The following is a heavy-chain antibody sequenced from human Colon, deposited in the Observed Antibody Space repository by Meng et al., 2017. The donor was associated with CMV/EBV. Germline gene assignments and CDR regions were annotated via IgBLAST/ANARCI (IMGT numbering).Heavy chain of an antibody. V-gene: IGHV6-1*01. CDR2: TYYRSQWST. D-gene: IGHD1-26*01. J-gene: IGHJ4*02. Sequence: ISGDSVSSNNVAWNWIRQSPSRGIEWLGRTYYRSQWSTDYAVSLRSRINIKADTAKNQFSLQLNSVTPEDTAMYYCAGVISPIGIIDYWGQGSLVTVSS. CDR1: GDSVSSNNVA. CDR3: AGVISPIGIIDY.